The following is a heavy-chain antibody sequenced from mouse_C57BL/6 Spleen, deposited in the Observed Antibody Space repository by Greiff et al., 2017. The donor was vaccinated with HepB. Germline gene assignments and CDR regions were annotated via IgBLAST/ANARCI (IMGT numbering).Heavy chain of an antibody. V-gene: IGHV1-59*01. CDR3: ARTDGSAWFAY. Sequence: QVQLQQPGAELVRPGTSVKLSCKASGYTFTSYWMHWVKQRPGQGLEWIGVIDPSDSYTNYNQKFKGKATLTVDPSSSTAYMQLSSLTSEDSAVYYCARTDGSAWFAYWGQGTLVTVSA. CDR1: GYTFTSYW. CDR2: IDPSDSYT. J-gene: IGHJ3*01. D-gene: IGHD1-1*01.